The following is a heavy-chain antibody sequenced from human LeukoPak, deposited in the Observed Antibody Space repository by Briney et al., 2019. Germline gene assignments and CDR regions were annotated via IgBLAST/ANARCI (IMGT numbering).Heavy chain of an antibody. CDR3: ARESYSRGWDPDY. CDR1: GGTFSSYA. D-gene: IGHD6-19*01. Sequence: SVKVSCKASGGTFSSYAISWVRQAPGQGLEWMGGIIPIFGTANYAQKFQGRVTITADESTSTAYMELSSLRSEDTAVYYCARESYSRGWDPDYWGQGTLVTVSS. CDR2: IIPIFGTA. J-gene: IGHJ4*02. V-gene: IGHV1-69*13.